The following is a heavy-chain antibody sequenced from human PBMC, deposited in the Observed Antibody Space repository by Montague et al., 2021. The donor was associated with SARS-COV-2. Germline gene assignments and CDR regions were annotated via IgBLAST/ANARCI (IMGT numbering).Heavy chain of an antibody. J-gene: IGHJ6*02. CDR2: IYYSGST. CDR1: GGSVSSSPYY. CDR3: ARGRRILLWFGELLSGGDYYGMDV. V-gene: IGHV4-61*01. D-gene: IGHD3-10*01. Sequence: SETLSHTCTVSGGSVSSSPYYWGWIRQPPGKGLEWIGYIYYSGSTNYNPSLKSRVTISLDTSKNQFSLKLTSVIAADTAVYYCARGRRILLWFGELLSGGDYYGMDVWGQGTTVTVSS.